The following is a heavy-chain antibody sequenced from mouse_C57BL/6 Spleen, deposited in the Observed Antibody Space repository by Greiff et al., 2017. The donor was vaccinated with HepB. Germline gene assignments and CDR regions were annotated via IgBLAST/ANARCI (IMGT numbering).Heavy chain of an antibody. CDR3: SLSAWFAY. V-gene: IGHV14-4*01. J-gene: IGHJ3*01. CDR1: GFNIKDDY. Sequence: SGAELVRPGASVKLSCTASGFNIKDDYMHWVKQRPEQGLEWIGLIDPENGDTEYASKFQGKATITADTSSNTAYLQLSSLTSEDTAVYFCSLSAWFAYWGQGTLVTVSA. CDR2: IDPENGDT.